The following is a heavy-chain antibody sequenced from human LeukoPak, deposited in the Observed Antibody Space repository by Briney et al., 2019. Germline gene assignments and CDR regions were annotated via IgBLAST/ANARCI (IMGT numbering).Heavy chain of an antibody. V-gene: IGHV3-43*01. CDR3: AKAYYGRSDP. Sequence: GGSLRLSCAASGFTFDDYTMHWVRQAPGKGLEWVSLISWDGGGTYYADSVKGRFTISRDNSKNSLYLQMNSLRTEDTALYYCAKAYYGRSDPWGQGTLVTVSS. CDR2: ISWDGGGT. J-gene: IGHJ5*02. CDR1: GFTFDDYT. D-gene: IGHD3-10*01.